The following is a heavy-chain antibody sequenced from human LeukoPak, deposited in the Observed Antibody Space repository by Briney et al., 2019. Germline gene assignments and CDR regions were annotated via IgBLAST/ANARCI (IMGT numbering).Heavy chain of an antibody. CDR2: ISAYNGNT. D-gene: IGHD2-2*01. CDR1: GYIFTNHA. Sequence: ASVKVSCKASGYIFTNHAMHWVRQAPGQGLEWMGWISAYNGNTNYAQKLQGRVTMTTDTSTSTAYMELRSLRSDDTAVYYCARVVVPAGGWFDPWGQGTLVTVSS. J-gene: IGHJ5*02. V-gene: IGHV1-18*01. CDR3: ARVVVPAGGWFDP.